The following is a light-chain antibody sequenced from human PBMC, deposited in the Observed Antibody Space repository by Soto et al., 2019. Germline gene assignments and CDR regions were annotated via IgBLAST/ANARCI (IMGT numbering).Light chain of an antibody. Sequence: IKMSQSPSTLSGSVGDRVTITCRASQTISNWLAWYQQKPGKAPKLLIYKASTLKSGVPSRFSGSGSGTEFTLTISSLQPDDFATYYCQHYNSYSEAFGQGTK. CDR1: QTISNW. V-gene: IGKV1-5*03. CDR3: QHYNSYSEA. J-gene: IGKJ1*01. CDR2: KAS.